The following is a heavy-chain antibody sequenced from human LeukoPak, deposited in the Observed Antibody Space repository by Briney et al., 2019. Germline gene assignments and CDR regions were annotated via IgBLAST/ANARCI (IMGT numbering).Heavy chain of an antibody. D-gene: IGHD1-26*01. CDR2: IYYSGHT. J-gene: IGHJ4*02. CDR3: AAPSGPTYYSPVDF. CDR1: GAPITTSNHY. Sequence: TSSETLSLTCTVSGAPITTSNHYWGWIRQTPGRTLEWIANIYYSGHTLYNPSLKSRALISVDTSSNQFSLRLTSVTAADTAVYYCAAPSGPTYYSPVDFWGQGTSVSVSS. V-gene: IGHV4-39*01.